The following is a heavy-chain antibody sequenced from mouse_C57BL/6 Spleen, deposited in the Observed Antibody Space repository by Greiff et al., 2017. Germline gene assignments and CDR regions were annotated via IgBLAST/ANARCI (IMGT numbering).Heavy chain of an antibody. CDR2: IHPNSGST. Sequence: VQLQQPGAELVKPGASVKLSCKASGYTFTSYWMHWVKQRPGQGLEWIGMIHPNSGSTNYNEKFKSKATLTVDKSSSTAYMQLSSLTSEDSAVYYCARCVYYGSRDYWGQGTTLTVSS. J-gene: IGHJ2*01. D-gene: IGHD1-1*01. V-gene: IGHV1-64*01. CDR1: GYTFTSYW. CDR3: ARCVYYGSRDY.